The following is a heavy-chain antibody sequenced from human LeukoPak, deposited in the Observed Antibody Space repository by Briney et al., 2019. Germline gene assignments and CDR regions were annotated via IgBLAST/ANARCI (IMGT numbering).Heavy chain of an antibody. CDR3: ARSRWLQLTFDY. CDR1: GGSISSYY. CDR2: IYYSGST. V-gene: IGHV4-59*01. D-gene: IGHD5-24*01. J-gene: IGHJ4*02. Sequence: SETLSPTCTVSGGSISSYYWSWIRQPPGKGLEWIGYIYYSGSTNYNPSPKSRVTISVDTSKNQFSLRLSSVTAADTAVYYCARSRWLQLTFDYWGQGTLVTVSS.